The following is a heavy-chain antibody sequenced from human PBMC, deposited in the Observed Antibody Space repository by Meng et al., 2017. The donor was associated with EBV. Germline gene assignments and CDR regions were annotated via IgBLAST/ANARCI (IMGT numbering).Heavy chain of an antibody. CDR1: GGTFRSDA. D-gene: IGHD3-10*01. CDR3: ASESGRGFTPDY. V-gene: IGHV1-69*01. J-gene: IGHJ4*02. CDR2: LIPMSGAP. Sequence: QVRLQQSGGEVKKPGSWVKVSCRTSGGTFRSDAVSWVRQAPGQGLEWMGGLIPMSGAPHYAQKFQDRVTIIADESTSTHSMELNNLRFEDTAMYYCASESGRGFTPDYWGQGTLVTVSS.